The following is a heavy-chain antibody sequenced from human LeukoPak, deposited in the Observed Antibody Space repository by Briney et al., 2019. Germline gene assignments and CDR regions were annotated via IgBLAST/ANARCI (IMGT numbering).Heavy chain of an antibody. D-gene: IGHD2/OR15-2a*01. V-gene: IGHV4-59*08. CDR2: IYYSGST. J-gene: IGHJ5*02. Sequence: SETLSLTCAVYGGSFSSYYWSWIRQPPGKRLEWIGYIYYSGSTNYNPSLKSRVTISVDTSKNQFSLKLSSVTAADTAVYYCARHGRSVINWFDPWGQGTLVTVSS. CDR3: ARHGRSVINWFDP. CDR1: GGSFSSYY.